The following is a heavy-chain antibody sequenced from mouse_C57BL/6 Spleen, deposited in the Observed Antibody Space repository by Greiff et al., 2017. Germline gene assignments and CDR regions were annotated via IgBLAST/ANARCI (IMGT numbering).Heavy chain of an antibody. D-gene: IGHD2-12*01. CDR1: GFTFSDYY. CDR2: IHYDGSST. V-gene: IGHV5-16*01. J-gene: IGHJ4*01. Sequence: EVMLVESEGGLVQPGSSMKLSCTASGFTFSDYYMAWVRQVPEKGLEWVANIHYDGSSTYYLDSLKSRFIISRDNAKNILYLQMSSLKSEDTATYYCAADYSFDYAMDYWGQGTSVTVSS. CDR3: AADYSFDYAMDY.